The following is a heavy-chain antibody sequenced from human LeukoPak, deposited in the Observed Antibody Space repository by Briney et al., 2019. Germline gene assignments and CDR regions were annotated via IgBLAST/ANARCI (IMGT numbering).Heavy chain of an antibody. V-gene: IGHV4-59*01. CDR2: IYYSGST. CDR3: ARWGSSGWYFQH. Sequence: PETLSLTCTVSGRSISSYYGSWIRQPPGKGLECVGYIYYSGSTNYNPSLKSRVTISVDTSKNQFSLKLSSVTAADTAVYYCARWGSSGWYFQHWGQGTLVTVSS. CDR1: GRSISSYY. J-gene: IGHJ1*01. D-gene: IGHD6-19*01.